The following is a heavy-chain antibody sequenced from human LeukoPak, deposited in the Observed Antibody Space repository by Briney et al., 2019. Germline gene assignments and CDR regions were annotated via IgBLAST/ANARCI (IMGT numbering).Heavy chain of an antibody. CDR1: GVSISSYY. D-gene: IGHD7-27*01. J-gene: IGHJ4*02. V-gene: IGHV4-59*08. CDR2: IYYSGST. CDR3: ARNWGSGGKAFDY. Sequence: SETLSLTCTVSGVSISSYYWSWIRQPPGKGLEGIGYIYYSGSTNYNPSLKSRVTISVDTSKNQFSLKLSSGTAADTAVYYCARNWGSGGKAFDYWGQGTLVTVSS.